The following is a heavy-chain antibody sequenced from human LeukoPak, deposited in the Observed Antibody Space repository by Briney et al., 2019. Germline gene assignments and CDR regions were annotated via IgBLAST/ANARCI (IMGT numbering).Heavy chain of an antibody. CDR1: GFTFSSYG. Sequence: GRSLRLSCAASGFTFSSYGMPWVRQAPGKGLEWVAVISYDGSNKYYADSVKGRFTIPRDNSKNTLYLQMNSLRAEDTAVYYCANAYYDILTGYYRWWGQGTLVTVSS. V-gene: IGHV3-30*18. J-gene: IGHJ4*02. D-gene: IGHD3-9*01. CDR3: ANAYYDILTGYYRW. CDR2: ISYDGSNK.